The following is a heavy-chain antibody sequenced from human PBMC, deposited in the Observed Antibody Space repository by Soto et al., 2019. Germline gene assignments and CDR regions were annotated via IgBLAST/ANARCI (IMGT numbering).Heavy chain of an antibody. CDR3: ARDLDPPGGYYSDY. D-gene: IGHD1-26*01. V-gene: IGHV1-18*04. CDR2: ISPWKGNT. J-gene: IGHJ4*02. CDR1: GYNFMRYG. Sequence: ASVKVSCKDSGYNFMRYGVNWVRQAPGQGLEWMGWISPWKGNTNYAQSFQGRVTMTTDTSTSTAYMELRSLTYDDTAVYYCARDLDPPGGYYSDYWPPGALVTVSS.